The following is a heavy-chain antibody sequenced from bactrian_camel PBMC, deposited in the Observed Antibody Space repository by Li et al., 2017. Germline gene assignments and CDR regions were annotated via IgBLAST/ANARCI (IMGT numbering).Heavy chain of an antibody. Sequence: HVQLVESGGGSVQAGGSLRLSCVASRDWPTFNSMAWFRQAPGKEREGVANIWTNDFRSHYADSVKGRFTISLVSAKTTVTLEMNSLQPEDTAMYYCAAGGDDSGARGPRSPSP. CDR1: RDWPTFNS. J-gene: IGHJ4*01. V-gene: IGHV3S63*01. CDR2: IWTNDFRS. CDR3: AAGGDDS.